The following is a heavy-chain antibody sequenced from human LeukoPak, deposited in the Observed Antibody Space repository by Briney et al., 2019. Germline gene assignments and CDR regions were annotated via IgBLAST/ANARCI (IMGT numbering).Heavy chain of an antibody. CDR2: IDPSDSYT. CDR1: GYSFTSYW. V-gene: IGHV5-10-1*01. J-gene: IGHJ5*02. CDR3: ARLTGYYYDSSP. D-gene: IGHD3-22*01. Sequence: GESLQISCQGSGYSFTSYWISWVRQMPGKGLEWMGRIDPSDSYTNYSPSFQGHVTISADKSISTAYLQWSSLKASDTAMYYCARLTGYYYDSSPWGQGTLVTVSS.